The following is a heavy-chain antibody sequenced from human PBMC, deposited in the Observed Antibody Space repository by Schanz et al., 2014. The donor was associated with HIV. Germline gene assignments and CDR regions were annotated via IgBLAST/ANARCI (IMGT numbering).Heavy chain of an antibody. V-gene: IGHV4-34*01. Sequence: QVQLQQWGAGLLKPSETLNLTCAVYGGSFRGYYWTWIRQFPGVGREWIGGVGHTVGTNYNPSLKGRGRMSMDTAKNHFSLKMNSVTAADTAVYFCARGDFGGNSVDYWGHGNLVTVSS. CDR2: VGHTVGT. D-gene: IGHD2-21*02. J-gene: IGHJ4*01. CDR1: GGSFRGYY. CDR3: ARGDFGGNSVDY.